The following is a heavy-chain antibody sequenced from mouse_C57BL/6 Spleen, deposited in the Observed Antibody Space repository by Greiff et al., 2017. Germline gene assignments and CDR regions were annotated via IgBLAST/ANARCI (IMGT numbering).Heavy chain of an antibody. CDR3: ARRVTTVVEPFDY. CDR2: IDPSDSET. Sequence: VQLQQPGAELVRPGSSVTLSCKASGYTFTSYWMHWVKQRPIQGLEWIGNIDPSDSETHYNQKFKDKATLTVDKSSSTAYMQLSSLTSEDSAVYYCARRVTTVVEPFDYWGQGTTLTVSS. V-gene: IGHV1-52*01. J-gene: IGHJ2*01. D-gene: IGHD1-1*01. CDR1: GYTFTSYW.